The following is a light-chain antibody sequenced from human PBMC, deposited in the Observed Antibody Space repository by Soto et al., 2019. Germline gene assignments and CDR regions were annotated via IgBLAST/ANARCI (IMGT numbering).Light chain of an antibody. CDR3: QQYNKWPLT. Sequence: EIVMTQSPATLSVSQGERATLSCRASESVSSNLAWYQQKPGQAPRLLIYGASTRATGIPARFGGSGSGTEFTLTISSLQSEDFAVYYCQQYNKWPLTFGGGTKVEIK. V-gene: IGKV3-15*01. CDR1: ESVSSN. CDR2: GAS. J-gene: IGKJ4*01.